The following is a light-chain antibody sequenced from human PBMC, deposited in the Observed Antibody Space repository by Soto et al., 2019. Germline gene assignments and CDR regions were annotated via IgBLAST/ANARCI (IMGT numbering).Light chain of an antibody. V-gene: IGLV2-14*01. CDR1: SSDIGGYNY. Sequence: QSALTQPASVSGSPGQSITISCTGTSSDIGGYNYVSWYQQYPGKAPKLMIFGVSDRPSGDSNRFSGSKSGTTASLTISGLQAEDEADYYSSSYKTSGTDVVFGGGAKVTVL. J-gene: IGLJ2*01. CDR2: GVS. CDR3: SSYKTSGTDVV.